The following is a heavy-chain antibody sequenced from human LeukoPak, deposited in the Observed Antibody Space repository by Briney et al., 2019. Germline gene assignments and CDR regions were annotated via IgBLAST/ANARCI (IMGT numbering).Heavy chain of an antibody. Sequence: SVKVSCKASGGTFSSYAISWVRQAPGQGLEWMGGIIPIFGTANYAQKFQGRVTITTDESTSTAYMELSSLRSEDTAVYYCARDPRYNWNDRVNWFDPWGQGTLVTVSS. CDR3: ARDPRYNWNDRVNWFDP. D-gene: IGHD1-1*01. CDR1: GGTFSSYA. V-gene: IGHV1-69*05. CDR2: IIPIFGTA. J-gene: IGHJ5*02.